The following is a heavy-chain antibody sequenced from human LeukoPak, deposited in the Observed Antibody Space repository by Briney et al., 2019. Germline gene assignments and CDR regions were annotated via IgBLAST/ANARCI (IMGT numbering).Heavy chain of an antibody. Sequence: PAETLSLTCTVSGGSISSSSAYWGRIRQPAGKGLEWIESIYYSKNTYYNPSLSSRVPISADTSKNQFSLTLGSVSATDTAVYYCVSPRGFSYGYFDYWGQGTLVTVSS. V-gene: IGHV4-39*01. CDR2: IYYSKNT. J-gene: IGHJ4*02. CDR1: GGSISSSSAY. D-gene: IGHD5-18*01. CDR3: VSPRGFSYGYFDY.